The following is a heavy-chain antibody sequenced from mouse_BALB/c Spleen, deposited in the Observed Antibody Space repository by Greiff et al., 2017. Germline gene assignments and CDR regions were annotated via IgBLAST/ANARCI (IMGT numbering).Heavy chain of an antibody. J-gene: IGHJ4*01. CDR3: TRGGNSYRYAAMDY. Sequence: LQQPGSELVRPGASVKLSCKASGYTFTSYWMHWVKQRHGQGLEWIGNIYPGSGSTNYDEKFKSKGTLTVDTSSSTAYMHLSSLTSEDSAVYYCTRGGNSYRYAAMDYWGQGTSVTVSS. D-gene: IGHD2-14*01. V-gene: IGHV1S22*01. CDR2: IYPGSGST. CDR1: GYTFTSYW.